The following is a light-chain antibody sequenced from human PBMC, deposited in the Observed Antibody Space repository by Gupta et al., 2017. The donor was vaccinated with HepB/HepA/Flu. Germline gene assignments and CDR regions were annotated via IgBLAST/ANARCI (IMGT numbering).Light chain of an antibody. Sequence: QSALTQPASVSGSPGPSITISCTGTRSDIGGYTYVSWYQQHPGKAPKLLIYDVSHRPSGVSHRFSGSKSGTTASLTISGLQAEDEADYYCSSYSSTSTLGVFGGGTKLTVL. CDR2: DVS. V-gene: IGLV2-14*03. CDR1: RSDIGGYTY. CDR3: SSYSSTSTLGV. J-gene: IGLJ3*02.